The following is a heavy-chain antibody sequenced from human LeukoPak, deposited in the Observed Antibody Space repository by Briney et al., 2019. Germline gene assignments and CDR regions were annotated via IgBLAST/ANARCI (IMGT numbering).Heavy chain of an antibody. CDR3: AHSLGITIFGVVSPFDY. J-gene: IGHJ4*02. CDR1: GFSLSTSGVG. D-gene: IGHD3-3*01. V-gene: IGHV2-5*01. CDR2: IYWNDDK. Sequence: SGPTLVNPTQTLTLTCTFSGFSLSTSGVGVGWIRQPPGKALEWLALIYWNDDKRYSPSLKSRLTITKDTSKNQVVLTMTNMDPVDTATYYCAHSLGITIFGVVSPFDYWGQGTLVTVSS.